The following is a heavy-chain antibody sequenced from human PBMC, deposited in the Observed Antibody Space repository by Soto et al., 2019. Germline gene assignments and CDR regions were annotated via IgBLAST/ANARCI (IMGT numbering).Heavy chain of an antibody. CDR1: GGSFSGYY. J-gene: IGHJ6*02. Sequence: PSETLSLTCAVYGGSFSGYYWSWIRQPPGKGLEWIGEINHSGSTNYNPSLKSRVTISVDTSKNQFSLKLSSVTAADTAVYHCARGGRAVTTFRYYYYYGMDVWAQGTTVTVSS. CDR2: INHSGST. CDR3: ARGGRAVTTFRYYYYYGMDV. V-gene: IGHV4-34*01. D-gene: IGHD4-4*01.